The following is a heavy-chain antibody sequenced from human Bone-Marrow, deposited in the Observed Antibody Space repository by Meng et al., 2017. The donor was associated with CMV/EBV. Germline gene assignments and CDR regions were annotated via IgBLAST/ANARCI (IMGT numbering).Heavy chain of an antibody. Sequence: CKASGYTFSSYGISWVRQAPGQGLEWMGWISTYSGNTNYAQKLQGRVTMTTDTLTSTAHMELRSLRSDDTAVYYCARARVGGTELGYWGQGTLVTVSS. CDR3: ARARVGGTELGY. D-gene: IGHD1-26*01. V-gene: IGHV1-18*01. J-gene: IGHJ4*02. CDR2: ISTYSGNT. CDR1: GYTFSSYG.